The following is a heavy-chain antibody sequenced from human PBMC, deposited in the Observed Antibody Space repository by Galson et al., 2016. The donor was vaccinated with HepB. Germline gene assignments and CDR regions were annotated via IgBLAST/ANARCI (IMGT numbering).Heavy chain of an antibody. J-gene: IGHJ4*02. D-gene: IGHD3-10*01. V-gene: IGHV4-59*01. CDR2: VYYSGSA. Sequence: SETLSLTCNVSGGSISSYYWTWIRQPPGKGLEYIGYVYYSGSASYNTSLKSLLTMSVDTSKNQFSLKLTSVTTIETAVYYCARGHSSRDYRSGSIAYWGQGTLVTVSS. CDR1: GGSISSYY. CDR3: ARGHSSRDYRSGSIAY.